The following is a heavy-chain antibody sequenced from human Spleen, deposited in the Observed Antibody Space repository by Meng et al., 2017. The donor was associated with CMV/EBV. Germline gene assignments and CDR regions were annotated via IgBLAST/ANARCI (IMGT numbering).Heavy chain of an antibody. CDR3: ARVTVGATNYFDY. J-gene: IGHJ4*02. V-gene: IGHV3-53*01. D-gene: IGHD1-26*01. Sequence: VQLVECGGGLVRAGGSLRLSCAASGFTVSRNYMSWVRQAPGKGLEWVSVIYSGGSTYYADSVKGRFTISRDNSKNTLYLQMNSLGAEDTAVYYCARVTVGATNYFDYWGQGTLVTVSS. CDR1: GFTVSRNY. CDR2: IYSGGST.